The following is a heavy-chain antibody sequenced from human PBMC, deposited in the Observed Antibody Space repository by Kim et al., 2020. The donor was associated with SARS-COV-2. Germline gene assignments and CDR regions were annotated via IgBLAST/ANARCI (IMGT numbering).Heavy chain of an antibody. CDR2: IYWDDDK. J-gene: IGHJ1*01. D-gene: IGHD3-22*01. V-gene: IGHV2-5*02. CDR3: VHRPLYYSDTTGYSYPAEYFHY. CDR1: GFSLSTSGVG. Sequence: SGPTLVNPTQTLTLTCTFSGFSLSTSGVGVGWIRQPPGKALDWLALIYWDDDKRYSPSLKSRLTITKDTSKNQVVLTMTNMDPVDTATYYCVHRPLYYSDTTGYSYPAEYFHYWGQGTLVTVSS.